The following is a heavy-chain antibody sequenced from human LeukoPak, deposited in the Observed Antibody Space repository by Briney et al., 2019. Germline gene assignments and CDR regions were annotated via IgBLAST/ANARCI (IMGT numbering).Heavy chain of an antibody. J-gene: IGHJ4*02. CDR2: IIPIFGTA. CDR1: VGTFSSYA. D-gene: IGHD3-9*01. CDR3: AAFRYFDWLYPFDY. V-gene: IGHV1-69*13. Sequence: ASVNVSCKASVGTFSSYAISWVRQAPGQGREWMGGIIPIFGTANYAQKFQGRVTITADESTSTAYMELSSLRSEDTAVYYCAAFRYFDWLYPFDYWGQGTLVTVSS.